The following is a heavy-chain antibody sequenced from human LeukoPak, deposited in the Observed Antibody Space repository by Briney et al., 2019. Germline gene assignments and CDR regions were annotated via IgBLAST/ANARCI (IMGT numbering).Heavy chain of an antibody. Sequence: SETLSLTCTVSGGSISSYYWSWIRQPAGKGLEWIGRIYTSGSTNYNPSLKSRVTMSVDTSKNQFSLKLSSVTAADTAVYYCARGTKVTTPNGVYYYGMDVWGQGTTVTVSS. CDR1: GGSISSYY. CDR2: IYTSGST. CDR3: ARGTKVTTPNGVYYYGMDV. V-gene: IGHV4-4*07. J-gene: IGHJ6*02. D-gene: IGHD4-11*01.